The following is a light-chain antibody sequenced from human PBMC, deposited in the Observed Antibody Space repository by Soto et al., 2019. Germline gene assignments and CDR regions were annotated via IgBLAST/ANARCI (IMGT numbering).Light chain of an antibody. CDR1: QNIGGW. CDR2: KSS. CDR3: QQYTTYPLT. J-gene: IGKJ2*01. Sequence: GDRVTITCRASQNIGGWLAWYQQKPGKAPNLLIYKSSTLEGGVPSRFSGSGSGTEFTLTISSLQPDDFVTYYCQQYTTYPLTFGQGTKLEIK. V-gene: IGKV1-5*03.